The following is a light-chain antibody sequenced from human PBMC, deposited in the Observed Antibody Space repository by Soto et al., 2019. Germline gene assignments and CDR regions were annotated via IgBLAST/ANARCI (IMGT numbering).Light chain of an antibody. CDR2: DVS. CDR3: SSYTSSSTLYV. CDR1: SSDVGGYNY. Sequence: SALTQPASVSGSPGQSITISCTGTSSDVGGYNYVSWYQQHPGKAPKLMIYDVSNRPSGVSTRFSGSKSGNTASLTISGLQAEDEADYYCSSYTSSSTLYVFGTGTKVTVL. V-gene: IGLV2-14*01. J-gene: IGLJ1*01.